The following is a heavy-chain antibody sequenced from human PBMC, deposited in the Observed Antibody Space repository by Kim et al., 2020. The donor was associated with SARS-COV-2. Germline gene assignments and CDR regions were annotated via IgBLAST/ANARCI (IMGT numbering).Heavy chain of an antibody. CDR3: AKDLSRVTMVRGDYDY. CDR1: GFTFSSYA. D-gene: IGHD3-10*01. V-gene: IGHV3-23*01. Sequence: GGSLRLSCAASGFTFSSYAMSWVRQAPGKGLEWVSAISGSGGSTYYADSVKGRFTISRDNSKNTLYLQMNSLRAEDTAVDYCAKDLSRVTMVRGDYDYWGQGTLVTVSS. J-gene: IGHJ4*02. CDR2: ISGSGGST.